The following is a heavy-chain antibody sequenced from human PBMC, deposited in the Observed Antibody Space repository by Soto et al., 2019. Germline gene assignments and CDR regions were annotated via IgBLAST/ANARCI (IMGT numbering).Heavy chain of an antibody. CDR2: ISSSSRTI. CDR1: GFTFSSYS. V-gene: IGHV3-48*01. Sequence: GGSLRLSCAGSGFTFSSYSMNWVRQAPGKGLEWVSYISSSSRTISYADSVKGRFTISRDNAKNSLYLKMNSLRAEDTAVYYCARDPDSSVTGNYWGQGTLVTVSS. D-gene: IGHD3-22*01. CDR3: ARDPDSSVTGNY. J-gene: IGHJ4*02.